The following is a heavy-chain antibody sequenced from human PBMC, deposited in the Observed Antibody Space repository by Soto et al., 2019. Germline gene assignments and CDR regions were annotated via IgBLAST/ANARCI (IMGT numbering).Heavy chain of an antibody. CDR1: GGSISIGDYS. J-gene: IGHJ5*02. V-gene: IGHV4-30-2*01. Sequence: QVQLQESGSGLVKPSQTLSLTCAVSGGSISIGDYSWSWIRQPPGKGLEWIGYIYGSGSTYYNPSLKSRGTISKDRSKTQLSLKLSSVTAADPAVYYCAREKYDSNGYPFDPWGQGTLVTVSS. D-gene: IGHD3-22*01. CDR3: AREKYDSNGYPFDP. CDR2: IYGSGST.